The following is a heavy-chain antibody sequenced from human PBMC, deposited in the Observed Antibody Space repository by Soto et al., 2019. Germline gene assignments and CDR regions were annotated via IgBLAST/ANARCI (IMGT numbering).Heavy chain of an antibody. D-gene: IGHD1-26*01. CDR3: AKTVLEWMWELLPLCYFDY. Sequence: EVQLLESGGGLVQPGGSLRLSCAASGFTFSSYAMSWVRQAPGKGLEWVSAISGSGGSTYYADYVKGRFTISRDNSKNTLYLQMNSLRAEDTAVYYCAKTVLEWMWELLPLCYFDYWGQGTLVTVSS. CDR1: GFTFSSYA. CDR2: ISGSGGST. J-gene: IGHJ4*02. V-gene: IGHV3-23*01.